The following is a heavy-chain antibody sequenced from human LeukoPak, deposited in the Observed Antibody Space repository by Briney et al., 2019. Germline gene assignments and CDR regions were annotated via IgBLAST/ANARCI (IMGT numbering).Heavy chain of an antibody. J-gene: IGHJ4*02. Sequence: SVKVSCKASGGTFSSYAISWVRQAPGQGLEWMGGIIPIFGTANYAQKLQGRVTMTTDTSTSTAYMELRSLRSDDTAVYYCARIPSLSKWEPNNNFDYWGQGTLVTVSS. CDR3: ARIPSLSKWEPNNNFDY. D-gene: IGHD1-26*01. CDR1: GGTFSSYA. CDR2: IIPIFGTA. V-gene: IGHV1-69*05.